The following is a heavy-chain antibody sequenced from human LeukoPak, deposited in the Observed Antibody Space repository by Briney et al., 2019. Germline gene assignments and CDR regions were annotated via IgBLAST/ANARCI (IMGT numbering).Heavy chain of an antibody. Sequence: GGSLRLSCAASGFTFSSYSMNWVRQAPGKGLEWVAVISYDGSNKYYADSVKGRFTIPRDNSKNTLYLQMNSLRAEDTAVYYCARRALDAFDIWGQGTMVTVSS. CDR3: ARRALDAFDI. CDR1: GFTFSSYS. CDR2: ISYDGSNK. J-gene: IGHJ3*02. V-gene: IGHV3-30*03.